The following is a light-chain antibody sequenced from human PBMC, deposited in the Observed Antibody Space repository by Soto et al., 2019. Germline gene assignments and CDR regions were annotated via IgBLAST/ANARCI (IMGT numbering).Light chain of an antibody. Sequence: DIVMTQSPDSLAVSLGERATINCKSSQSLSYSSNNKNYLVWYQQKPGQPPRLLIYWASTRESGVPDRSSGSGSGTDFTLTISSLQAEDVAVYYCQQYYITPLTFGGGTKVDIK. CDR1: QSLSYSSNNKNY. CDR3: QQYYITPLT. V-gene: IGKV4-1*01. J-gene: IGKJ4*01. CDR2: WAS.